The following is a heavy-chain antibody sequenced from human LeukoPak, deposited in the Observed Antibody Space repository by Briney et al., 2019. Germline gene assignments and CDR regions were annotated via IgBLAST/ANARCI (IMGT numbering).Heavy chain of an antibody. CDR2: ISAYNGNT. Sequence: ASVKVSCKASGYTFTSYGISWVRQAPGQGLEWMGWISAYNGNTNYAQKLQGRVTMTTDTSTSTAYMELRSLRSEDTAVYYCARGSTIFGVVIKRYYYYYYMDVWGKGTTVTVSS. V-gene: IGHV1-18*01. D-gene: IGHD3-3*01. J-gene: IGHJ6*03. CDR1: GYTFTSYG. CDR3: ARGSTIFGVVIKRYYYYYYMDV.